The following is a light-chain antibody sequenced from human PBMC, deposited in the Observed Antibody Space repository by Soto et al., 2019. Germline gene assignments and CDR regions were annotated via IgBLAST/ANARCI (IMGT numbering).Light chain of an antibody. CDR1: QSVTSN. Sequence: EILIPPSNATLSASPKGRATLSCRASQSVTSNLAWYQQKPGQAPRLLIYGASTRATGIPPRFSGSGSGTEFTLTISSLQSEDFAVYYCKQYNNWPPWPFGQGTKVDIK. CDR2: GAS. V-gene: IGKV3-15*01. CDR3: KQYNNWPPWP. J-gene: IGKJ1*01.